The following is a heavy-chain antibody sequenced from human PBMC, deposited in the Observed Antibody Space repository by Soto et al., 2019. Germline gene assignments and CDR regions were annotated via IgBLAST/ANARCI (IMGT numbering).Heavy chain of an antibody. CDR2: FYYNDRP. J-gene: IGHJ6*02. CDR1: GDSISSSSYY. V-gene: IGHV4-39*01. CDR3: ASQHVSLYYYGIDV. Sequence: QLQLQESGPGLVKPSETLSLTCTVSGDSISSSSYYWGWIRQPPGKGRERIGSFYYNDRPYYNPSLKSLVTISVDTSKKQFSLKLLSVTAADTAVYYCASQHVSLYYYGIDVWGQGTTVTVSS.